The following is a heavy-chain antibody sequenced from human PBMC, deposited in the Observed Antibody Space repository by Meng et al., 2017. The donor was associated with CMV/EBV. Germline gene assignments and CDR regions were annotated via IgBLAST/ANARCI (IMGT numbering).Heavy chain of an antibody. J-gene: IGHJ6*02. V-gene: IGHV3-7*01. CDR1: GFTFSSYW. D-gene: IGHD2-2*01. CDR3: AREDRPLVHCSSTSCRTNYYYYGMDV. CDR2: IKQDGSEK. Sequence: SSAASGFTFSSYWMSWVRQAPGKGLEWVANIKQDGSEKYYVDSVKGRFTISRDNAKNSLYLQMNSLRAEDTAVYYCAREDRPLVHCSSTSCRTNYYYYGMDVWGQGTTVTVSS.